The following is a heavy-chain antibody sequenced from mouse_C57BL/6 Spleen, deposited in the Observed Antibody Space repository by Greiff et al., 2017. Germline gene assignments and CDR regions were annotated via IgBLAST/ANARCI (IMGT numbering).Heavy chain of an antibody. D-gene: IGHD2-5*01. CDR2: INPSSGYT. V-gene: IGHV1-4*01. Sequence: VQLQQSGAELARPGASVKMSCKASGYTFTSYTMHWVKQRPGQGLEWIGYINPSSGYTKYNQKFKDKATLTADKSSSTAYMRLSSLTSEDSAVYYCANSNYDYFDYWGQGTTLTVSS. CDR3: ANSNYDYFDY. CDR1: GYTFTSYT. J-gene: IGHJ2*01.